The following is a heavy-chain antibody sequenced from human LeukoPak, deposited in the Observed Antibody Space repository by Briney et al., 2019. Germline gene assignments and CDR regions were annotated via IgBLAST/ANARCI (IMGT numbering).Heavy chain of an antibody. CDR2: INWNGGST. CDR1: GFTFDDYG. J-gene: IGHJ3*02. Sequence: GGSLRLSCAASGFTFDDYGMSWVRQAPGKGLEWVSGINWNGGSTGYADSVKGRFTISRDNAKNSLYLQMNSLRAEDTALYYCARDSRYYYDSSGYYSDAFDIWGQGTMVTVSS. V-gene: IGHV3-20*04. D-gene: IGHD3-22*01. CDR3: ARDSRYYYDSSGYYSDAFDI.